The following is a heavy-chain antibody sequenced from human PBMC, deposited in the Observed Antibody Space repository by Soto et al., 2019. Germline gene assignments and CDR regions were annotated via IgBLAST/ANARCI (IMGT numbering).Heavy chain of an antibody. J-gene: IGHJ4*02. CDR2: IYHSGST. V-gene: IGHV4-4*02. Sequence: SETLSLTCAVSGGSISSSNWWSFVRQPPGKGLEWIGEIYHSGSTNYNPSLKSRVTISVDKSKNQFSLKLSSVTAADTAVYYCAILLEGGYPRHFDYWGQGTLVTVSS. CDR3: AILLEGGYPRHFDY. CDR1: GGSISSSNW. D-gene: IGHD3-16*02.